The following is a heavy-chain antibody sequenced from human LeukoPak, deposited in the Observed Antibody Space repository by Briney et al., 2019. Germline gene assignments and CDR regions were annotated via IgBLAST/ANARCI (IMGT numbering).Heavy chain of an antibody. CDR3: AGHLYSATYYY. V-gene: IGHV4-59*08. J-gene: IGHJ4*02. D-gene: IGHD1-26*01. CDR2: IYYSGST. Sequence: PSETLSLTCTVSGGSISSYYWSWIRQPPGKGLEWIGYIYYSGSTYYNPSLKSRVTISVDTSKNQFSLKVTSVTAADTAVYYCAGHLYSATYYYWSQGTLVTISS. CDR1: GGSISSYY.